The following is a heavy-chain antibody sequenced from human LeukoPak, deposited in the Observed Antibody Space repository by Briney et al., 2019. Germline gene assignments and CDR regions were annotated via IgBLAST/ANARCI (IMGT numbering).Heavy chain of an antibody. CDR2: IYYSGST. J-gene: IGHJ4*02. Sequence: PSETLSLTCTVSGGSISSSSYYWGWIRQPPGEGLEWIGTIYYSGSTYYNPSLKSRVTISVDTSKNQFSLKLSSVTAADTAVYYCARHKWSVGSDYWGQGTLVTVSS. CDR1: GGSISSSSYY. CDR3: ARHKWSVGSDY. D-gene: IGHD1-26*01. V-gene: IGHV4-39*01.